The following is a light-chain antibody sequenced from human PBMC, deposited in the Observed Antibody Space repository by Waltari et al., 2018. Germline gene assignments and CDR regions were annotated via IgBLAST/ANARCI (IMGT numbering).Light chain of an antibody. J-gene: IGKJ3*01. CDR1: PSLLDSGDETTY. Sequence: DIVMTQTPLSLPVTLGEPASIYCRSSPSLLDSGDETTYLEWYLQKPGHSPQLLIYDISSRASGVPDRFSGSGSDSDFTLKISRVEAEDVGIYYCMQTLEFPFTFGPGTKLDIK. CDR2: DIS. V-gene: IGKV2-40*01. CDR3: MQTLEFPFT.